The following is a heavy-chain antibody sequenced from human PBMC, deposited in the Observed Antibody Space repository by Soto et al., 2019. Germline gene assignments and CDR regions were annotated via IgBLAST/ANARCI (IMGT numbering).Heavy chain of an antibody. CDR2: ISGSSTYI. V-gene: IGHV3-21*01. CDR3: ARAAGYCSGGSCYWYFDL. Sequence: EVQLVESGGGLVEPGGSLRLSCAASGFTFSDFSMNWVRQAPGKGLEWVSSISGSSTYIFYADSMKGRFSVSRDNAKNSLYLQMNSLRAEDTAEYYCARAAGYCSGGSCYWYFDLWGRGTLVPVSS. D-gene: IGHD2-15*01. J-gene: IGHJ2*01. CDR1: GFTFSDFS.